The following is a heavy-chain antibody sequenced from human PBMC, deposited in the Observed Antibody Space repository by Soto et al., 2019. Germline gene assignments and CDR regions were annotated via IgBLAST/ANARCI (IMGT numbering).Heavy chain of an antibody. CDR3: ARIHSDEQSDFWSGYYPYFDY. CDR2: IFSNDEK. D-gene: IGHD3-3*01. CDR1: GFSLSNARMG. J-gene: IGHJ4*02. V-gene: IGHV2-26*01. Sequence: SGPTLVNPTETLTLTCTVSGFSLSNARMGVSWIRQPPGKALEWLAHIFSNDEKSYSTSLKSRLTISKDTSKSQVVLTMTNMDPVDTATYYCARIHSDEQSDFWSGYYPYFDYWGQGTLVTSPQ.